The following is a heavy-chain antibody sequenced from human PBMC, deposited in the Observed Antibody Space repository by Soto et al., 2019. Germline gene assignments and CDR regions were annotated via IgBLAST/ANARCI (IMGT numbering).Heavy chain of an antibody. D-gene: IGHD2-2*01. Sequence: GGSLRLSCAASGFTFSSYAMSWVRQAPGKGLEWVSAISGSGGSTYYADSVKGRFTISRDNSKNTLYLQMNSLRAEDTAVYYCAKDESVFGIVVVPAAISGPLDVWGQGTTVTVSS. V-gene: IGHV3-23*01. J-gene: IGHJ6*02. CDR3: AKDESVFGIVVVPAAISGPLDV. CDR2: ISGSGGST. CDR1: GFTFSSYA.